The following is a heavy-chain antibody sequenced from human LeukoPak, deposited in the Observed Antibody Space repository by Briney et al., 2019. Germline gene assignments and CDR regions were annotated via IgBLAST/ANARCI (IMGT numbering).Heavy chain of an antibody. CDR2: IYYSGST. CDR1: GGSISSSSYY. J-gene: IGHJ3*02. D-gene: IGHD5-24*01. V-gene: IGHV4-39*01. Sequence: SETLSLTCTVSGGSISSSSYYWGWIRQPPGKGLEWIGSIYYSGSTYYNPSLKSRVTISVDTSKNQFSLKLSSVTPEDTAVYYCARANYRAFDIWGQGTMVTVSS. CDR3: ARANYRAFDI.